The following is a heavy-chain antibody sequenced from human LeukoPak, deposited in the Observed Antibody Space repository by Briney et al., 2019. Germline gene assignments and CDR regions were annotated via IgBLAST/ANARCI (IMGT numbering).Heavy chain of an antibody. J-gene: IGHJ4*02. CDR3: AKAPRQWLVYYFDY. V-gene: IGHV3-9*01. CDR2: ISWNSGSI. CDR1: GFTFDDYA. Sequence: PGRSLRLSCAASGFTFDDYAMHWVRHAPGKGLERVSGISWNSGSIGYADSVKGRFTISRDNAKNSLYLQMNSLRAEDTALYYCAKAPRQWLVYYFDYWGQGTLVTVSS. D-gene: IGHD6-19*01.